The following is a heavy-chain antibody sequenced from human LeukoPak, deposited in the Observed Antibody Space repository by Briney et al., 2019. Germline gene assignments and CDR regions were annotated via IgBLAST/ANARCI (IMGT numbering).Heavy chain of an antibody. CDR2: IIGDGSST. J-gene: IGHJ2*01. Sequence: GGSPRLSCAASGFTFSSHWMHWVRQAPGKGLVWVSRIIGDGSSTSYADSVKGRFTISRDNAKNTLYLQMNSLRAEDTAIYYCAKDRTVGASYWYFDLWGRGTLVTVSS. D-gene: IGHD1-26*01. V-gene: IGHV3-74*01. CDR1: GFTFSSHW. CDR3: AKDRTVGASYWYFDL.